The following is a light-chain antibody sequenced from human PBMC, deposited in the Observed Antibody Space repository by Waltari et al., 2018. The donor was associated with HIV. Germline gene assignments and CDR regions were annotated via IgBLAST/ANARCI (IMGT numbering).Light chain of an antibody. CDR1: KLGAKY. V-gene: IGLV3-1*01. CDR3: QAWDSSTAV. J-gene: IGLJ2*01. CDR2: QDS. Sequence: SYELTQPPSVSVSPGLTASITCSGDKLGAKYACWYQQKPGQSPVLVIYQDSKRPSGIPERFSGSNSGNTATLTISGTQAMDEADYYCQAWDSSTAVFGGGTKLTVL.